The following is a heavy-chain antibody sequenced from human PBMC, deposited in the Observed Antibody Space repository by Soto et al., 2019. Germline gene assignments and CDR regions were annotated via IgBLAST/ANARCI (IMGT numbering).Heavy chain of an antibody. J-gene: IGHJ2*01. D-gene: IGHD2-21*02. CDR2: INPNSGDT. V-gene: IGHV1-2*04. CDR3: AREGGDLGYDL. Sequence: QVQLVQSGAEIKKPGASVKVSCKASGYTVTGSYMHWVRQAPGQGLEWMGWINPNSGDTNYAQKFQGWVTMTMDTSIATFYMELNRLKSDATAVYYWAREGGDLGYDLWGRGTLVTVSS. CDR1: GYTVTGSY.